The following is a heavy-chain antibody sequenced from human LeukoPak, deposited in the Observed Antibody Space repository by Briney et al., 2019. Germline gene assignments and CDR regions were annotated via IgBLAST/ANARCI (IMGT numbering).Heavy chain of an antibody. CDR3: ARTPNTPGGSGYYYYYYGMDV. Sequence: ASVKVSCKASGGTFSGYAISWVRQAPGQGLEWMGRIIPILGIANYAQKFQGRVTITADKSTSTAYMELSSLRSEDTAVYYCARTPNTPGGSGYYYYYYGMDVWGQGTTVTVSS. CDR2: IIPILGIA. CDR1: GGTFSGYA. V-gene: IGHV1-69*04. J-gene: IGHJ6*02. D-gene: IGHD2-15*01.